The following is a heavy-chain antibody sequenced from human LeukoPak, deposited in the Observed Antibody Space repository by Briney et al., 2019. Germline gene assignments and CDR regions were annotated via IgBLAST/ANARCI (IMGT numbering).Heavy chain of an antibody. CDR2: INPNSGGT. CDR3: ARAHQRWLQLPGDY. D-gene: IGHD5-24*01. CDR1: GYTFTGYY. Sequence: ASVKVSCKASGYTFTGYYMHWVRQAPGQGLEWMGWINPNSGGTNYAQKFQGRVTMTRDTSISTAYMELSRLRSDDTAVYYCARAHQRWLQLPGDYWGQGTLVTVSS. V-gene: IGHV1-2*02. J-gene: IGHJ4*02.